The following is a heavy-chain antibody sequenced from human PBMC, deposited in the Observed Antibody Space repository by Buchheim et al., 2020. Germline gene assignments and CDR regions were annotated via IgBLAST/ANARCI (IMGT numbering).Heavy chain of an antibody. CDR3: AKEIKACINAVCSVFDC. J-gene: IGHJ4*02. CDR1: GFTFSSYA. D-gene: IGHD2-8*01. CDR2: LSGSGGST. Sequence: EVRLLESGGGLVQPGGSLRLSCAASGFTFSSYAMSWVRQAPGKGLEWVSALSGSGGSTYYADSVKGRFTISRENSKNTLYLQMNSLRAEDTAVYYCAKEIKACINAVCSVFDCWGQGTL. V-gene: IGHV3-23*01.